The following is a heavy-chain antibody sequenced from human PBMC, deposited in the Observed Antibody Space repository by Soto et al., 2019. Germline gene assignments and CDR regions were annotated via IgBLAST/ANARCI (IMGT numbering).Heavy chain of an antibody. V-gene: IGHV4-61*01. CDR3: ARGPVTTGYYYDMDV. CDR2: IYYSGST. D-gene: IGHD4-4*01. J-gene: IGHJ6*02. CDR1: GGSVSSGSYY. Sequence: LSLTCTVSGGSVSSGSYYWSWIRQPPGKGLEWIGYIYYSGSTNYNPSLKSRVTISVDTSKNQFSLKLSSVTAADTAVYYCARGPVTTGYYYDMDVWGQGTTVTVSS.